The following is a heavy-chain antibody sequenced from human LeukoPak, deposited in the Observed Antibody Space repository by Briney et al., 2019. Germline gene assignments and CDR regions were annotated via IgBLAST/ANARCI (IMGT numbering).Heavy chain of an antibody. J-gene: IGHJ4*02. CDR3: ARGYSSSWNYFDY. CDR1: GGSISNYW. Sequence: SETLSLTCTVSGGSISNYWWSWIRQPPGKGLEWIGYVFDSGGTNYNPSLKSRVTISVDTSKKQFPLKLSSVTAADTAVYYCARGYSSSWNYFDYWGQGTLVTVSS. CDR2: VFDSGGT. V-gene: IGHV4-59*01. D-gene: IGHD6-13*01.